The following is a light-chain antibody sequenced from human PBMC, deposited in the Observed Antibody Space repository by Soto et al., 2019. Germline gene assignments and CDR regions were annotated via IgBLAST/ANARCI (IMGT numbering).Light chain of an antibody. J-gene: IGKJ1*01. Sequence: DIQMTQSPSSLSASVGDRVTITCRASQTIISYLNWFQQKPGKAPKLMIHSTSSLQSGVPSRFRGSGSGTDFTLTISSLQPEDFATYYCQQYNSYPRTFGQGTKVEIK. CDR1: QTIISY. CDR2: STS. V-gene: IGKV1-16*01. CDR3: QQYNSYPRT.